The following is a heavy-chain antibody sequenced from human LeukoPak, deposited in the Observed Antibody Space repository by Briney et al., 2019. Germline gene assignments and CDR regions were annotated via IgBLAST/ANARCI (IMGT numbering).Heavy chain of an antibody. CDR1: GGSISSYY. D-gene: IGHD4-23*01. CDR3: ARGYGGNSNYYYYGMDV. CDR2: IYYSGST. Sequence: SETLSLTCTVSGGSISSYYWSWIRQPPGKGLEWIGYIYYSGSTNYNPSLKSRVTISVDTSKNQFSLKLNSVTAADTAVYYCARGYGGNSNYYYYGMDVWGQGTTVTVSS. J-gene: IGHJ6*02. V-gene: IGHV4-59*01.